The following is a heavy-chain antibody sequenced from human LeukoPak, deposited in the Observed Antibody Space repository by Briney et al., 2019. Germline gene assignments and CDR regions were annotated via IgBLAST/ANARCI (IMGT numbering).Heavy chain of an antibody. CDR1: GGSFSGYY. J-gene: IGHJ5*02. Sequence: SETLSLTCAVYGGSFSGYYWTWIRQTPGKGLEWIGEIDDDGRTNYNPSLKSPVTISVDTSKNQFSLKVRSVTAADTAVYYCARGGSQFGELRFRRRNWFDPWGQGTLVTVSS. CDR2: IDDDGRT. CDR3: ARGGSQFGELRFRRRNWFDP. D-gene: IGHD3-10*01. V-gene: IGHV4-34*01.